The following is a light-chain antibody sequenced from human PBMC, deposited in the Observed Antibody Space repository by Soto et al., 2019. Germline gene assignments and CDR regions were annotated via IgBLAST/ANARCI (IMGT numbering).Light chain of an antibody. Sequence: DIQMTQSPSTLSASVGDRVTITCRASQSISSWLAWYQQKPGKAPKLLIYDASSLESGVPQRFSGSGSGTEFTLTISSLQPDDFASYYCQQSNIYPWTFGQGTKVDI. CDR3: QQSNIYPWT. CDR2: DAS. V-gene: IGKV1-5*01. CDR1: QSISSW. J-gene: IGKJ1*01.